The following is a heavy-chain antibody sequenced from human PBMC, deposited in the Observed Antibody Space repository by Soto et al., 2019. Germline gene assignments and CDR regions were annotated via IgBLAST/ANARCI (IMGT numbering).Heavy chain of an antibody. V-gene: IGHV3-21*01. CDR2: ISSSSSYI. J-gene: IGHJ5*02. D-gene: IGHD1-7*01. CDR3: ARAPTSETGTNNWNYVGWFDP. CDR1: GFTFSSYS. Sequence: EVQLVESGGGLVKPGGSLRLSCAASGFTFSSYSMNWVRQAPGKGLEWVSSISSSSSYIYYADSVKGRFTISRDNAKNSLYLQMNSLRAEDTAVYYCARAPTSETGTNNWNYVGWFDPWGQGTLVTVSS.